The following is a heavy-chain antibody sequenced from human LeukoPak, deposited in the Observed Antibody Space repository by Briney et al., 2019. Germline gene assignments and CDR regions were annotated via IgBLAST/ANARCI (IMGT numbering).Heavy chain of an antibody. D-gene: IGHD2-2*01. J-gene: IGHJ4*02. CDR2: INPNSGGT. V-gene: IGHV1-2*04. Sequence: ASVKVSCTASGYTFTGYYMRWVRQAPGQGLEWMGWINPNSGGTNYAQTFQGWVTMTRDTSISTAYMELSRLRSDDTAVYYCARDRVRIGDGRDCSSTSCYSFFDYWGQGTLVTVSS. CDR3: ARDRVRIGDGRDCSSTSCYSFFDY. CDR1: GYTFTGYY.